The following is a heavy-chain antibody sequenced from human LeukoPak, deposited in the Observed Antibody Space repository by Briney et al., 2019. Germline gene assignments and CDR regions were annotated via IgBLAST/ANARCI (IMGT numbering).Heavy chain of an antibody. J-gene: IGHJ4*02. D-gene: IGHD3-9*01. CDR1: GYRFNNHA. CDR2: INNNGDST. CDR3: ARDYQTGFTGPGGDF. Sequence: GGSLRLSCAASGYRFNNHAIHWFRQAPGKGLEYVSGINNNGDSTYYANSVKGRFTISRNNSKNTLFLQMGSLTSEDTAVYYCARDYQTGFTGPGGDFWGQGTLVTVSS. V-gene: IGHV3-64*01.